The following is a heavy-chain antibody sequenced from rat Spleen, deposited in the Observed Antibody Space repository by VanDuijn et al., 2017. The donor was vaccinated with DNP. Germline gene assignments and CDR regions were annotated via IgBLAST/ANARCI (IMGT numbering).Heavy chain of an antibody. CDR2: INNAGLI. CDR1: GYSITSSYR. CDR3: TRGLRRVYWYFDF. Sequence: EVQLQESGPGLVKPSQSLFLTCSVTGYSITSSYRWNWIRKFPGNKLEWMGFINNAGLIKYNPSLKSQISITRDTSTNQFFLLVNSVTTEDTATYYCTRGLRRVYWYFDFWGPGTMVTVSS. J-gene: IGHJ1*01. V-gene: IGHV3-3*01. D-gene: IGHD1-11*01.